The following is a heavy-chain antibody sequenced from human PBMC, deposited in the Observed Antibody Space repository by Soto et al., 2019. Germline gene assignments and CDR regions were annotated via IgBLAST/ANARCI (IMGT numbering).Heavy chain of an antibody. D-gene: IGHD2-21*02. CDR1: AFSLSTGGVG. J-gene: IGHJ6*02. V-gene: IGHV2-5*02. CDR2: IYWDDDK. CDR3: ILRRCGGDCLQSYASYYYYGMDV. Sequence: SGPTLVNPTQTLTLTCTFSAFSLSTGGVGVGWIRQPPGKALEWLALIYWDDDKSYNPSLRSRLTIIKDTSKNQVVLTMTTMDPVDTATYYCILRRCGGDCLQSYASYYYYGMDVWGQGT.